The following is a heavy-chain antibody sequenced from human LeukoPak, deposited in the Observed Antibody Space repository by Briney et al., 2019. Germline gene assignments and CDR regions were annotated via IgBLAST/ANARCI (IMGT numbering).Heavy chain of an antibody. CDR2: ISGSGGSI. CDR1: GFTFSSYA. V-gene: IGHV3-23*01. D-gene: IGHD6-6*01. Sequence: GGSLRLSCAASGFTFSSYAMSWVRQAPGKGLEWVSAISGSGGSIYYADSVKGRFTISRDDSNNMVYLQMNSLRADDTAVYYCARERFSSSRILFFHYMDVWGKGTTVTVSS. J-gene: IGHJ6*03. CDR3: ARERFSSSRILFFHYMDV.